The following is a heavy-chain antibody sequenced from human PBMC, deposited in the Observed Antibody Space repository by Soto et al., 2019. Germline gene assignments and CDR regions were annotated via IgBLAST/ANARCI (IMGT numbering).Heavy chain of an antibody. CDR2: IHSSGST. CDR1: GDSISSGAYF. J-gene: IGHJ5*02. Sequence: QVQLQESGPGLVKPSQTLSLTCTVSGDSISSGAYFWNWIRQHPEKGLEWIAYIHSSGSTYYNPSLRSRVIISTDTSQNQFSLKLTSDTAADTAVYFCARSIIDSAGGDYFDPWGQGTLVTVSS. V-gene: IGHV4-31*03. D-gene: IGHD1-26*01. CDR3: ARSIIDSAGGDYFDP.